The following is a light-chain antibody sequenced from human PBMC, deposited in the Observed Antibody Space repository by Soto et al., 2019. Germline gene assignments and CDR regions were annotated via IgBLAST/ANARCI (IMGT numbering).Light chain of an antibody. CDR1: QSIGHW. V-gene: IGKV1-5*03. Sequence: DIQMTQSPSTLSASVGDRVTITCRASQSIGHWLAWYQQKPGKAPKVLIYGASSLESGVPSRFSCSGSGTAFTLTISSLQPDDFATYYCQQYNSYLYTFGQGTKLEIK. CDR3: QQYNSYLYT. CDR2: GAS. J-gene: IGKJ2*01.